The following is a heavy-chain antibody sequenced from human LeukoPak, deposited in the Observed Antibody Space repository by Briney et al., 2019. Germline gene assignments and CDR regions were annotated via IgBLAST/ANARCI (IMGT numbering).Heavy chain of an antibody. CDR2: AYYRSKWCI. D-gene: IGHD3-10*01. CDR1: GDSVSGSPAV. CDR3: ARGAVRGGTNFDY. J-gene: IGHJ4*02. V-gene: IGHV6-1*01. Sequence: SQTLSLTCAISGDSVSGSPAVWNWIRQSPSRGLEWLGRAYYRSKWCIDYAVSVNGRITITPDTSKNQFSLQLNSVTPEDTAVYYCARGAVRGGTNFDYWGQGTLVTVSS.